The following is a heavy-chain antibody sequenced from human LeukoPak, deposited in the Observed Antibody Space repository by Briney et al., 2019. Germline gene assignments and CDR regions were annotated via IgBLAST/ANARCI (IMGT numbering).Heavy chain of an antibody. CDR2: IYSGGSA. CDR3: ARDAPYYYDSFGYRLSYLDY. Sequence: GGSLRLSCTASGFTVSTNYMSWVRQAPGKGLEGISVIYSGGSASYADSVKGRFTISRDNSKNTLFLQMNSLRAEDTAVYYCARDAPYYYDSFGYRLSYLDYWGQGTLVTVSS. D-gene: IGHD3-22*01. V-gene: IGHV3-66*01. J-gene: IGHJ4*02. CDR1: GFTVSTNY.